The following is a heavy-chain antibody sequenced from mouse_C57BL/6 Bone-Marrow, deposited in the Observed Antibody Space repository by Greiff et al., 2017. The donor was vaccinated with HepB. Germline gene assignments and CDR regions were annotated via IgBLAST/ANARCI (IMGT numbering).Heavy chain of an antibody. CDR3: ARQDDYDPDY. V-gene: IGHV5-6*02. CDR2: ISSGGSYT. Sequence: DVKLVESGGDLVKPGGSLKLSCAASGFTFSSYGMSWVRQTPDKRLEWVATISSGGSYTYYPDSVKGRFTISRDNAKNTLYLQMSSLKSEDTAMYYCARQDDYDPDYWGQGTTLTVSS. J-gene: IGHJ2*01. CDR1: GFTFSSYG. D-gene: IGHD2-4*01.